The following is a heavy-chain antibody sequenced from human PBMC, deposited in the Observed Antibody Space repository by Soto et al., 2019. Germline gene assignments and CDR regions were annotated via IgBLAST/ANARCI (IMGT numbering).Heavy chain of an antibody. V-gene: IGHV3-23*01. Sequence: EVQLLESGGGLVQPGGSLRLSCAASGFTFSSYAMSWVRQAPGKGLEWVSAISGSGGSTYYADSVKGRFTISRDNSKNTLYLQMNSLRAEDTAVYYCAKVLGDYVWGSYDSSPFDYWGQGTLVTVSS. CDR3: AKVLGDYVWGSYDSSPFDY. CDR1: GFTFSSYA. CDR2: ISGSGGST. J-gene: IGHJ4*02. D-gene: IGHD3-16*01.